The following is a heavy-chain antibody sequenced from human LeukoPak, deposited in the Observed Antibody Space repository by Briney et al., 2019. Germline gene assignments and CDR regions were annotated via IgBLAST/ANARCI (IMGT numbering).Heavy chain of an antibody. CDR2: ISGSGGST. D-gene: IGHD3-10*01. J-gene: IGHJ6*02. Sequence: PGGSLRLSCAASGFTFSSYAMSWVRQAPGKGLEWVSAISGSGGSTYYADSVKGRFTISRDNSKNTLYLQMNSLRAEDTAVYYCAKARFGVRGVIIIGDYYGMDVWGQGTTVTVSS. CDR3: AKARFGVRGVIIIGDYYGMDV. CDR1: GFTFSSYA. V-gene: IGHV3-23*01.